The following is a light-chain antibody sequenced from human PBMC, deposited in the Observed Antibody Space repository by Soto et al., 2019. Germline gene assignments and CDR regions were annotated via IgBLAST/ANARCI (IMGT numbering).Light chain of an antibody. CDR1: QSVDIY. V-gene: IGKV3-11*01. Sequence: EVVLTQSPATLSLSPGERATLSCRASQSVDIYLAWYQQRPGQAPRLLIYDASNRATGIPARFSGSGSGTDFTLTISSLEPEDFAVYYCQQRKIWPPITFGQGTRLEIK. J-gene: IGKJ5*01. CDR2: DAS. CDR3: QQRKIWPPIT.